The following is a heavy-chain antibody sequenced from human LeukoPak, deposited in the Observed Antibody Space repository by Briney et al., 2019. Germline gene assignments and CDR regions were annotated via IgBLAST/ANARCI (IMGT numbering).Heavy chain of an antibody. CDR1: GGSFSGYY. CDR2: INHRGST. CDR3: ARGHRDYDFWSGYLRGDFDP. J-gene: IGHJ5*02. D-gene: IGHD3-3*01. Sequence: SETLSLTCAVYGGSFSGYYWSWIRQPPGKGLEWIGEINHRGSTNYNPSLKSRVTISVDTSKNQFSLKLSSVTAADTAVYYCARGHRDYDFWSGYLRGDFDPWGQGTLVTVSS. V-gene: IGHV4-34*01.